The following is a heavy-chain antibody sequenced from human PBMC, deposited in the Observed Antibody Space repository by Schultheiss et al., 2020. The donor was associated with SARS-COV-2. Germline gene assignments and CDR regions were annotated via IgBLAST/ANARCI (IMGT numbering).Heavy chain of an antibody. CDR1: GFTFSSYA. J-gene: IGHJ5*02. V-gene: IGHV3-23*01. Sequence: GGSLRLSCAASGFTFSSYAMSWVRQAPGKGLEWVSAISGSGGSTYYADSVKGRFTISRDNSKNTLYLQMNSLRAEDTAVYYCAKDLGITMVRGVIITDNWFDPWGQGTLVTVSS. CDR2: ISGSGGST. CDR3: AKDLGITMVRGVIITDNWFDP. D-gene: IGHD3-10*01.